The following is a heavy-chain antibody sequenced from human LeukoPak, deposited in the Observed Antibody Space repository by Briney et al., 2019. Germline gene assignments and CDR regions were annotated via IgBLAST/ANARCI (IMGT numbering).Heavy chain of an antibody. V-gene: IGHV3-30*02. CDR3: AKDVLAFCGGDCYSLGY. CDR2: IHHDGNFK. CDR1: RFTFSSYG. D-gene: IGHD2-21*02. Sequence: GGSLRLSCATSRFTFSSYGLHWVLQAPGKGLEWVAFIHHDGNFKYYADSVKGRFTISRDNSKDTLYLQMNSLRPEDTAVYYCAKDVLAFCGGDCYSLGYWGQGTLVTVSS. J-gene: IGHJ4*02.